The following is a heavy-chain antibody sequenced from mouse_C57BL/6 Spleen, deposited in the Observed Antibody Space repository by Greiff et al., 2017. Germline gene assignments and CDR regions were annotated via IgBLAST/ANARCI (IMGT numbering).Heavy chain of an antibody. D-gene: IGHD2-2*01. CDR3: ARGEGYPCYFAV. Sequence: QVQLQQPGAELVMPGASVKLSCKASGYTFTSYWMHWVKQRPGQGLEWIGEIDPSDSYTNYNQKFKGKSTLTVDKSSSTPYMQLSSLTSEDSAVYYCARGEGYPCYFAVWGTGTTVTVSS. CDR1: GYTFTSYW. J-gene: IGHJ1*03. V-gene: IGHV1-69*01. CDR2: IDPSDSYT.